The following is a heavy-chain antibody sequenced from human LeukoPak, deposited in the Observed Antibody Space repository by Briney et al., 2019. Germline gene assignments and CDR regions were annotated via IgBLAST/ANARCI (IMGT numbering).Heavy chain of an antibody. CDR3: TTEYYYDSSGYYYKGY. Sequence: GGSLRLSCAASGFNFSNAWLIWVRPAPAKGLDWVGRMKSKTDGGTTDYAAPQKGRFTISRDDSKNTLYLQMNSLKTEDTAVYYCTTEYYYDSSGYYYKGYWGQGTLVTVCS. CDR1: GFNFSNAW. CDR2: MKSKTDGGTT. V-gene: IGHV3-15*01. J-gene: IGHJ4*02. D-gene: IGHD3-22*01.